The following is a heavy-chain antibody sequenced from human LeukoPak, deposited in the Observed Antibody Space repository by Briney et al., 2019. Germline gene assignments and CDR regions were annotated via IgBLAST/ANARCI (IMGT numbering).Heavy chain of an antibody. CDR1: GGSITSHY. CDR3: LRYGSANYYNTFDN. Sequence: SETLSLTCTVSGGSITSHYWSWVRQPPGKGLEWIANIDYNGNTNYNPSLKSRVTISLDTSKKQVSLNLSSVTAADTAVYYCLRYGSANYYNTFDNWGQGTLVTVSS. J-gene: IGHJ4*02. CDR2: IDYNGNT. D-gene: IGHD3-10*01. V-gene: IGHV4-59*08.